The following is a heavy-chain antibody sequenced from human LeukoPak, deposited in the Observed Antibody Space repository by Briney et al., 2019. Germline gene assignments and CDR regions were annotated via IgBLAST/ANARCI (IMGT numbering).Heavy chain of an antibody. D-gene: IGHD6-13*01. V-gene: IGHV3-30*18. CDR2: ISYDGSNK. Sequence: GGSLRLSCAASGFTFSSYGMHWVRQTPGKGLGWVAVISYDGSNKYYADSVKGRFTISRDNSKNTLHLQMNSLRSEDTAVYYCAKDRAAAGDGYFDYWGQGTLVTVSS. CDR3: AKDRAAAGDGYFDY. J-gene: IGHJ4*02. CDR1: GFTFSSYG.